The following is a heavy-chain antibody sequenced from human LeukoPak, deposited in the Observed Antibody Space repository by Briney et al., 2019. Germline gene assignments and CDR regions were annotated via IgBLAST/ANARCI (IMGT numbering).Heavy chain of an antibody. CDR2: IIPIFGTA. V-gene: IGHV1-69*05. Sequence: GASVKVSCKASGGTFSRYAISWVRQAPGQGLEWMGGIIPIFGTANYAQKFQGRVTITTDESTSTAYMELSSLRSEDTAVYYCARGRDSSGYYAYNWFDPWGQGTLVTVSS. D-gene: IGHD3-22*01. CDR3: ARGRDSSGYYAYNWFDP. CDR1: GGTFSRYA. J-gene: IGHJ5*02.